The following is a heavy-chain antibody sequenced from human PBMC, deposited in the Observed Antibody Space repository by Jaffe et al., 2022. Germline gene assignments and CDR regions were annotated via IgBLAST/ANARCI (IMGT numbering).Heavy chain of an antibody. CDR2: IYWNDDK. Sequence: QITLKESGPTLVKPTQTLTLTCTFSGFSLSTSGVGVGWIRQPPGKALEWLALIYWNDDKRYSPSLKSRLTITKDTSKNQVVLTMTNMDPVDTATYYCAHRQLGYCSGGSCYGHFDYWGQGTLVTVSS. J-gene: IGHJ4*02. D-gene: IGHD2-15*01. V-gene: IGHV2-5*01. CDR1: GFSLSTSGVG. CDR3: AHRQLGYCSGGSCYGHFDY.